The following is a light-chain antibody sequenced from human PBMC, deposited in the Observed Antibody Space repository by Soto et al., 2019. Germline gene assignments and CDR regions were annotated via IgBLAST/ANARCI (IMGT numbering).Light chain of an antibody. Sequence: QSALTQPASVSGSPGQSITISCTGTSSDMGTYNYVSWYRQYPGKTPKLMIYEVSYRPSGVSSRFSGSRSCNTASLTISGLQAEDEADYYCSSFSSSNTLYIFGTGTKVTVL. CDR1: SSDMGTYNY. V-gene: IGLV2-14*01. J-gene: IGLJ1*01. CDR3: SSFSSSNTLYI. CDR2: EVS.